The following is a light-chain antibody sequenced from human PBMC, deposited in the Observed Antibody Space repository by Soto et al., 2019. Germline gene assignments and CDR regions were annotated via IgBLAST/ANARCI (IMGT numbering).Light chain of an antibody. CDR2: RNN. CDR1: SSNIGTNS. V-gene: IGLV1-47*01. CDR3: AAWDDSLTGYV. J-gene: IGLJ1*01. Sequence: QSVLTQPPSASGTPGQRVTISCSGSSSNIGTNSIYWYQQLPGTAPKLLIYRNNQRPSGVPDRFSGSKSGTSASLAISGLRSEDEADYYCAAWDDSLTGYVFRTGTKVTVL.